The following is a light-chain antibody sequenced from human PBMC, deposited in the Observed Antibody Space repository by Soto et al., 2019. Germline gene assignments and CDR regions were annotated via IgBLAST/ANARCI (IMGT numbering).Light chain of an antibody. J-gene: IGKJ1*01. CDR2: GAS. CDR3: QQFNDRPRT. CDR1: QSVSSN. Sequence: EIVMTQSPVTLSVSPGERATLSCRASQSVSSNLAWYQQKPGQAPRLLIYGASTRATGIPARFSGSGSGTEFTLTISNLQSEDFAIYYCQQFNDRPRTFGQGTKVEIK. V-gene: IGKV3-15*01.